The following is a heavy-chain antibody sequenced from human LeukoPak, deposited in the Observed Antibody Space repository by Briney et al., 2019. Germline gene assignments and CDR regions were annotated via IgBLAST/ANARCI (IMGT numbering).Heavy chain of an antibody. Sequence: GRSLRLSCAASGFTFSSYGMHWVRQAPGKGLEWVAFIWYDGSNKYYADSVKGRFTISRDNSKNTLYLQMNSLRAEDTAVYYCARDPGIQVEIRNDAFDIWGQGTMVTVSS. D-gene: IGHD5-18*01. CDR2: IWYDGSNK. CDR1: GFTFSSYG. V-gene: IGHV3-33*01. J-gene: IGHJ3*02. CDR3: ARDPGIQVEIRNDAFDI.